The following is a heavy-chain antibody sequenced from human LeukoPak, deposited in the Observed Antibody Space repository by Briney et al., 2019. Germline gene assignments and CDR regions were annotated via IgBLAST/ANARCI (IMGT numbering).Heavy chain of an antibody. Sequence: ASVKVSCKASGYTFTGYYMHWVRQAPGQGLEWMGWINPDSGGTNYAQKFQGRVTMTRDTSISTAYMELSRLRPDDTAVYYCARGDSGYYSYYYMDVWGKGTTVTVSS. CDR3: ARGDSGYYSYYYMDV. V-gene: IGHV1-2*02. D-gene: IGHD1-26*01. CDR1: GYTFTGYY. CDR2: INPDSGGT. J-gene: IGHJ6*03.